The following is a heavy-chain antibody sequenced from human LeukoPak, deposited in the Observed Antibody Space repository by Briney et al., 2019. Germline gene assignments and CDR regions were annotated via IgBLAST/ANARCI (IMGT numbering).Heavy chain of an antibody. CDR1: GFTLSNHW. CDR2: IKQDGSEK. J-gene: IGHJ4*02. CDR3: ARDQYDSSGYFDY. Sequence: GGSLRLSCAASGFTLSNHWMTWLRQAPGKGPEWVANIKQDGSEKYYVDSVKGRFTISRDNAKNSLYLQMNSLRAEDTAVYYCARDQYDSSGYFDYWGQGTLVTVSS. V-gene: IGHV3-7*01. D-gene: IGHD3-22*01.